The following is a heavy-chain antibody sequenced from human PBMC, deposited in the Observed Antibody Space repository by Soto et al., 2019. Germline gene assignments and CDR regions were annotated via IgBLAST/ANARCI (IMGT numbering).Heavy chain of an antibody. CDR1: GYTFTTYS. V-gene: IGHV1-3*01. CDR3: ARAACSSTSCYNYYAYGMDV. J-gene: IGHJ6*02. CDR2: IHAGNGNT. D-gene: IGHD2-2*01. Sequence: GASVKVSCKASGYTFTTYSMHWVRQAPGQRLEWIGWIHAGNGNTEHSQKFQGRATITRDTSASTAYLELGSLRSEDTAVYYCARAACSSTSCYNYYAYGMDVWGQGTAVTVSS.